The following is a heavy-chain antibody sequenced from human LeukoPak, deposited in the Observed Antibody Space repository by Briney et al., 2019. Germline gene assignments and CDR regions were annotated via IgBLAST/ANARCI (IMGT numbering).Heavy chain of an antibody. CDR1: GFTFDDDT. CDR3: VRQYSYDSSGYYPWDY. D-gene: IGHD3-22*01. V-gene: IGHV3-74*01. J-gene: IGHJ4*02. Sequence: GGSLRLSCAASGFTFDDDTMHWVRQTQGRGLEWVSRSNSDGSSTTYADSVNGRFTISRDNAKNTLYLQMNSLRAEDTAMYYCVRQYSYDSSGYYPWDYWGQGTLVTVSS. CDR2: SNSDGSST.